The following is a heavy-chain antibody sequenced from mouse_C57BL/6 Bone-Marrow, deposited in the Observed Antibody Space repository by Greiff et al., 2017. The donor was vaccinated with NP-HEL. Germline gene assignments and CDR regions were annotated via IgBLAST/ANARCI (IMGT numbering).Heavy chain of an antibody. V-gene: IGHV5-15*04. CDR3: ARHAITTVVATGYFDV. CDR2: ISNLAYSI. D-gene: IGHD1-1*01. CDR1: GFTFSDYG. J-gene: IGHJ1*03. Sequence: EVKLEESGGGLVQPGGSLKLSCAASGFTFSDYGMAWVRQAPRKGPEWVAFISNLAYSIYYADTVTGRFTISRENAKNTLYLEMSSLRSEDTAMYYCARHAITTVVATGYFDVWGTGTTVTVSS.